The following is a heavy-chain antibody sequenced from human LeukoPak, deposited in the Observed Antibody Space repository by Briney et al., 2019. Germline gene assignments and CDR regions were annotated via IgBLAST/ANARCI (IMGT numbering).Heavy chain of an antibody. CDR3: ARHRHPEYYDILTGYSSAYYYGMDV. Sequence: SETLPLTCTVSGGSISSYYWSWIRQPPGKGLEWIGYIYYSGSTNYNPSLKSRVTISVDTSKNQFSLKLSSVTAADTAVYYCARHRHPEYYDILTGYSSAYYYGMDVWGQGTTVTVSS. J-gene: IGHJ6*02. CDR1: GGSISSYY. D-gene: IGHD3-9*01. V-gene: IGHV4-59*08. CDR2: IYYSGST.